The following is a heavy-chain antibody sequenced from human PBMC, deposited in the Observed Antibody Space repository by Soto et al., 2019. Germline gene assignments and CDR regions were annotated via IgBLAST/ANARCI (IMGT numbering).Heavy chain of an antibody. CDR2: INLSGST. Sequence: SETLSLTCAVYGGSFSGYYWSWIRQPPGKGLEWIGEINLSGSTNYNPSLKSRVTISVDTSKNQFSLNLSSVTAADTAMYYCARAGVATIYPGNNWFDPWGQGTLVTVS. V-gene: IGHV4-34*01. CDR1: GGSFSGYY. J-gene: IGHJ5*02. D-gene: IGHD5-12*01. CDR3: ARAGVATIYPGNNWFDP.